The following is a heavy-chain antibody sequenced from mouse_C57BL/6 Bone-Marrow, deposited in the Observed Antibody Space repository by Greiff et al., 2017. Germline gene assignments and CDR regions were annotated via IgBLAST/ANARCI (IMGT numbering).Heavy chain of an antibody. CDR1: GYTFTSYG. V-gene: IGHV1-81*01. CDR3: ARRDYGSRYWYFDV. D-gene: IGHD1-1*01. J-gene: IGHJ1*03. Sequence: QVQLQQSGAELARPGASVKLSCKASGYTFTSYGISWVKQRTGQGLEWIGEIYPRSGNTYYNEKFKGKATLTADKSSSTAYMELHSLTSEDSAVYFCARRDYGSRYWYFDVWGTGTTVTVSS. CDR2: IYPRSGNT.